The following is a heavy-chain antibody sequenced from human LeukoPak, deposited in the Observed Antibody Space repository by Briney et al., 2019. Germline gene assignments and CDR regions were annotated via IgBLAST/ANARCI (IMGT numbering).Heavy chain of an antibody. CDR2: INPNSGGT. D-gene: IGHD2-2*01. CDR3: ARDASVVVVPAAISFIDY. V-gene: IGHV1-2*02. CDR1: GYTFTGYY. J-gene: IGHJ4*02. Sequence: GASVKVSCKASGYTFTGYYMHWVRQAPGQGLERMGWINPNSGGTNYAQSFQGRVTMTRDTSISTAYMELSRLRSDDTAVYYCARDASVVVVPAAISFIDYWGQGTLVTVSS.